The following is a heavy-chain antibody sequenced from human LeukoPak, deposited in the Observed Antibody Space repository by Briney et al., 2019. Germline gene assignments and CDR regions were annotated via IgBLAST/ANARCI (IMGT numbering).Heavy chain of an antibody. CDR1: GFTFSSYA. D-gene: IGHD3-10*01. V-gene: IGHV3-23*01. CDR3: AAFMVRGVIVEDY. Sequence: RGSLRLSCAASGFTFSSYAMSWVRQAPGKGLEWVSAISGSGGSTYYADSVKGRFTISRDNSKNTLYLQMNSLRAEDTAVYYCAAFMVRGVIVEDYWGQGTLVTVSS. J-gene: IGHJ4*02. CDR2: ISGSGGST.